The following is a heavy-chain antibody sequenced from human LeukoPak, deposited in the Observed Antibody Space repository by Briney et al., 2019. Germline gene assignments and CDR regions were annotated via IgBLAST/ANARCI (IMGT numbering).Heavy chain of an antibody. CDR3: ARESGSKYQLLYVHYYYMDV. V-gene: IGHV1-69*13. J-gene: IGHJ6*03. D-gene: IGHD2-2*02. CDR1: GGTFSSYA. CDR2: IIPIFGTA. Sequence: GASVKVSCKASGGTFSSYAISWVRQAPGQGLEWMGGIIPIFGTANYAQKFQGRVTITADESTSTAYMELSSLRSEDTAVYYCARESGSKYQLLYVHYYYMDVWGKGTTVTVSS.